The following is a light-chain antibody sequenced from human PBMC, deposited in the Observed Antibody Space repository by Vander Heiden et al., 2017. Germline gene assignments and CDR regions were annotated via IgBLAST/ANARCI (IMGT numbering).Light chain of an antibody. Sequence: DIQMTQSRSSLSASVGDRVTITCQASQDINSYLNWYQQKPGKAPKLLIFDASNLLTGVSSRFSGSGSGTEYSFTINSLQPEDIGTYYCQQYDNVPQITFGGGTKVEI. V-gene: IGKV1-33*01. CDR3: QQYDNVPQIT. J-gene: IGKJ4*01. CDR1: QDINSY. CDR2: DAS.